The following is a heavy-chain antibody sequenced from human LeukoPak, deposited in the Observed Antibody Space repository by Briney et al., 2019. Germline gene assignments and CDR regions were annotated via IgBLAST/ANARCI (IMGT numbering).Heavy chain of an antibody. CDR3: AREAPGIAAAGLFDY. V-gene: IGHV1-18*01. J-gene: IGHJ4*02. CDR2: ISAYNGNT. D-gene: IGHD6-13*01. CDR1: GYTFTSYG. Sequence: ASVKVSCKASGYTFTSYGISWVRQAPGQGLEWMGWISAYNGNTNCAQKLQGRVTITTDTSTSTAYMELRSLRSDDTAVYYCAREAPGIAAAGLFDYWGQGTLVTVSS.